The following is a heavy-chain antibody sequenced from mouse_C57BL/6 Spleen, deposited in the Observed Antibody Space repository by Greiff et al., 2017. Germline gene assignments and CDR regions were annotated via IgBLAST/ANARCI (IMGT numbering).Heavy chain of an antibody. D-gene: IGHD1-1*01. V-gene: IGHV1-64*01. CDR1: GYTFTSYW. CDR3: ARQDHYYGSSYDY. Sequence: QVQLQQPGAELVKPGASVKLSCKASGYTFTSYWMHWVKQRPGQGLEWIGIIHPNSGSTNYNEKFKSKATLTVDKSSSTAYMQLSSLTSEDSAVYYCARQDHYYGSSYDYWGQGTTLTVSS. J-gene: IGHJ2*01. CDR2: IHPNSGST.